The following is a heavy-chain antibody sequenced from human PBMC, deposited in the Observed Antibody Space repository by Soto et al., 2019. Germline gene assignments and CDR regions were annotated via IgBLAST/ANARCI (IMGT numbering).Heavy chain of an antibody. CDR3: AKELGPYYYDSSGYYPDAFDI. D-gene: IGHD3-22*01. CDR2: ISGSAGST. J-gene: IGHJ3*02. Sequence: EVQVLESGGGLVQPGGSLRLSCAASGFTFSSYAMSWVRQAPGKGLEWVSAISGSAGSTYYADSVKGRFTISRDNSKNTLYLQMNSLRAEDTAVYYCAKELGPYYYDSSGYYPDAFDIWGQGTMVTVSS. CDR1: GFTFSSYA. V-gene: IGHV3-23*01.